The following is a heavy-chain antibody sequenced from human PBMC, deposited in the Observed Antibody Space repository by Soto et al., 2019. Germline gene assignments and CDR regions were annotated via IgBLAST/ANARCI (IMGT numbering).Heavy chain of an antibody. CDR3: ARDLATIDDSDSSAALGYVDY. J-gene: IGHJ4*01. D-gene: IGHD3-22*01. Sequence: ASVKVSCKTSGYTFSNYGISWVRQAPGQGLEWMGWISAYNGNTNYAQKLQGRVTMTTDTSTSTAYMELRSLRSDDTAVYSCARDLATIDDSDSSAALGYVDYWGQ. V-gene: IGHV1-18*01. CDR1: GYTFSNYG. CDR2: ISAYNGNT.